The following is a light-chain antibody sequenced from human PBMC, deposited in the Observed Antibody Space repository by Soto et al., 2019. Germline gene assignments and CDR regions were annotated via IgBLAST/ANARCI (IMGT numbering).Light chain of an antibody. CDR1: QGLSSD. Sequence: DIQLTQSPSFLSASVGDRVTITCRASQGLSSDLAWYQQKPGKAPKLLIYAASTLQSGVPSRFSGSGSGTKFTLTISSLQPEDFATYYCQQLNSYPITFGQGTRLEIK. J-gene: IGKJ5*01. CDR2: AAS. CDR3: QQLNSYPIT. V-gene: IGKV1-9*01.